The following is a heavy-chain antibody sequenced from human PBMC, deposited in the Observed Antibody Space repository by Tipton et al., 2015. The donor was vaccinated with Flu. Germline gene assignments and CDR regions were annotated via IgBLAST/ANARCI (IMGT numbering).Heavy chain of an antibody. J-gene: IGHJ4*02. CDR2: IYSSDST. CDR3: ARQIGGGDCF. V-gene: IGHV3-53*01. CDR1: GFIVSSDY. Sequence: SLRLSCAASGFIVSSDYMSWVRQAPGKGLEWVSVIYSSDSTSYADSVRGRFTLSRDNPKHSVYLQMNNLRAEDTALYYCARQIGGGDCFWGQGTLVTVSS. D-gene: IGHD2-21*01.